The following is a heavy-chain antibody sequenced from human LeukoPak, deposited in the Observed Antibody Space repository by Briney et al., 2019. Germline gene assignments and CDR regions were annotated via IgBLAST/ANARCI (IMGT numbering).Heavy chain of an antibody. CDR3: ATDGAYGLTH. D-gene: IGHD3-16*01. Sequence: PGGSLRLSCAASGFTFTNYAMHWVRQAPGKGLMWVSHVSSDGSRTYADSVKGRFTVSRDNNKDMVYLQMSSLRAEDTAVYYCATDGAYGLTHWGQGTLVTVSS. CDR1: GFTFTNYA. CDR2: VSSDGSRT. V-gene: IGHV3-74*01. J-gene: IGHJ4*02.